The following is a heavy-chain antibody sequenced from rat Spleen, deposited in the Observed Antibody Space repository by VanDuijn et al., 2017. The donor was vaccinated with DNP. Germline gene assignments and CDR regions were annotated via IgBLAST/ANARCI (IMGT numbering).Heavy chain of an antibody. Sequence: EVQVVESGGGLVQPGRSLKLSCAASGFTFSDYNMAWVRQAPTKGLEWVATISYDGSITYYRDSVKGRFTISRDNAKSTLYLQMDSLRSEDTATYYCARQARVYYFDYWGQGVMVTVSS. J-gene: IGHJ2*01. CDR1: GFTFSDYN. CDR3: ARQARVYYFDY. V-gene: IGHV5-7*01. CDR2: ISYDGSIT.